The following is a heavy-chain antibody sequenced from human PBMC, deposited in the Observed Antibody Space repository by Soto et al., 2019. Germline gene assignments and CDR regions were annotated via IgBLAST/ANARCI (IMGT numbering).Heavy chain of an antibody. Sequence: PGGSLRLSCAASGFTVSSKYMNWVRQAPGKGLDWVSVIHIGGDTYYADSVKGRFTISRDNSKNTLYLQMNSLRVEDTAVYYCARGKGDYYFEFDLWGQGTLVTVSS. CDR1: GFTVSSKY. D-gene: IGHD3-22*01. V-gene: IGHV3-53*01. J-gene: IGHJ4*02. CDR3: ARGKGDYYFEFDL. CDR2: IHIGGDT.